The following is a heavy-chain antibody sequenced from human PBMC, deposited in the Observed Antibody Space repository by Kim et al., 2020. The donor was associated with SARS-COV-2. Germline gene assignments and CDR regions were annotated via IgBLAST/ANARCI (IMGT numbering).Heavy chain of an antibody. J-gene: IGHJ5*02. CDR3: ARDECRITSCYGS. CDR1: GFTLTSYG. D-gene: IGHD2-2*01. V-gene: IGHV3-33*01. Sequence: GGSLRLSCAASGFTLTSYGMTWVRQAPGKGLEWVGFLSYDGNKNYYGDSVKGRFTISRDISQNTLFLQMDSLRVDDTAVYYCARDECRITSCYGSWGQGTLVTVSS. CDR2: LSYDGNKN.